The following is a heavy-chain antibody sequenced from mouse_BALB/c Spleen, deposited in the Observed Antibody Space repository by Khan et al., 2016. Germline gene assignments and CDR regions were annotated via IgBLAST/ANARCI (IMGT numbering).Heavy chain of an antibody. CDR3: AEDYCGWYWFAY. V-gene: IGHV9-3*02. CDR2: INTNTGEP. J-gene: IGHJ3*01. CDR1: GYTFTNYG. Sequence: QIQLVQSGPELKKPGETVKISCKASGYTFTNYGMNWVKQAPGKGLKWMGWINTNTGEPTYAEEFKGRFAFSLDTSARTAYLQINNLKNEDSATYCGAEDYCGWYWFAYWGQGTLVTVSA. D-gene: IGHD1-1*01.